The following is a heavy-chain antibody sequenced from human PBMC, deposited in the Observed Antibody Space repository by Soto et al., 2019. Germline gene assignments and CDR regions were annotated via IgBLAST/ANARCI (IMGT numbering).Heavy chain of an antibody. CDR3: AILTGDYYAFDV. J-gene: IGHJ3*01. V-gene: IGHV2-5*02. Sequence: QITLKESGPTLVKPTQTLTLTCTFSGFSLSTSGVAVGWIRQPPGKALEWLALIYWDDDKRYSPSLKSRLTITQDTSKNLVVLTVSKMDPVDTATYYCAILTGDYYAFDVWGQGTMVTVSS. CDR2: IYWDDDK. D-gene: IGHD3-9*01. CDR1: GFSLSTSGVA.